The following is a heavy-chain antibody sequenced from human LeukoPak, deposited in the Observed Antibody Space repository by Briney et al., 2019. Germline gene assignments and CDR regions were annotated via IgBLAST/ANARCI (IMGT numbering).Heavy chain of an antibody. CDR1: GYSISSGYY. D-gene: IGHD3-22*01. CDR3: ARDPYYYDSSGYYPDAFDI. Sequence: SETLSLTCTVSGYSISSGYYWGWIRQPPGKGLEWIGSIYHSGSTYYNPSLKSRVTISVDTSKNQFSLKLSSVTAADTAVYYCARDPYYYDSSGYYPDAFDIWGQGTMVTVSS. J-gene: IGHJ3*02. CDR2: IYHSGST. V-gene: IGHV4-38-2*02.